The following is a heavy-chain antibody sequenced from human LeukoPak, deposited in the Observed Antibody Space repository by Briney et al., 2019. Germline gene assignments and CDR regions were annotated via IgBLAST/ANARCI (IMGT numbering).Heavy chain of an antibody. CDR2: IYYSGST. D-gene: IGHD2-15*01. V-gene: IGHV4-59*12. CDR3: ARADVVVVAATRRWNWFDP. Sequence: SETLSLTCTVSGASISSYYWSWIRQPPGKGLEWIGYIYYSGSTDYSPSLKSRVTISVDTSKSHFSLKLSSVTAADTAVYYCARADVVVVAATRRWNWFDPWGQGTLVTVSS. J-gene: IGHJ5*02. CDR1: GASISSYY.